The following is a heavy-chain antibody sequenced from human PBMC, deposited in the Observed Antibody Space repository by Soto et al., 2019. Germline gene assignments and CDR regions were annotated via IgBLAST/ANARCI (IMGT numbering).Heavy chain of an antibody. V-gene: IGHV3-23*01. J-gene: IGHJ6*02. CDR3: AKDERKEYSSSSFLRGNYYGMDV. Sequence: GGSLRLSCAASGFTFSSYAMSWVRQAPGKGLEWVSAISGSGGSTYYADSVKGRFTISRDNSKNTLYLQMNSLRAEDTAVYYCAKDERKEYSSSSFLRGNYYGMDVWGQGTTVTVSS. CDR2: ISGSGGST. CDR1: GFTFSSYA. D-gene: IGHD6-6*01.